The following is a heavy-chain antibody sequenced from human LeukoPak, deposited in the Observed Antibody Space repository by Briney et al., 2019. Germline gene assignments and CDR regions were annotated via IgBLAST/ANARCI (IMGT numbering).Heavy chain of an antibody. CDR3: ARGHFDWPDNWFDP. CDR2: ISSSSSTI. CDR1: GFTFSSYA. V-gene: IGHV3-48*04. D-gene: IGHD3-9*01. Sequence: PGRSLRLSCAASGFTFSSYAMHWVRQAPGKGLEWVSYISSSSSTIYYADSVKGRFTISRDNVKNSLYLQMNSLRAEDTAVYYCARGHFDWPDNWFDPWGQGTLVTVSS. J-gene: IGHJ5*02.